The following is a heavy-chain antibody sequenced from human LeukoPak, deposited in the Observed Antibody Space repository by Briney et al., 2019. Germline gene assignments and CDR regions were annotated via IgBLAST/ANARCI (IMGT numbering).Heavy chain of an antibody. CDR2: INPNSGGT. D-gene: IGHD3-3*01. Sequence: GASVKVSCKASGYTFTGYYMHWVRQAPGQGLEWTGWINPNSGGTNYAQKFQGRVTMTRDTSISTAYMELSRLRSDDTAVYYCARGWYDFWSGYYGYWGQGTLVTVSS. CDR1: GYTFTGYY. CDR3: ARGWYDFWSGYYGY. J-gene: IGHJ4*02. V-gene: IGHV1-2*02.